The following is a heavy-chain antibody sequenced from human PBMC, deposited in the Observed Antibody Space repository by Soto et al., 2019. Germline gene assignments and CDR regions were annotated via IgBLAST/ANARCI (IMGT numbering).Heavy chain of an antibody. CDR2: IYTSGST. CDR1: GGSISSDY. V-gene: IGHV4-4*07. D-gene: IGHD3-3*01. CDR3: AIDIPDDFAYGMDV. J-gene: IGHJ6*02. Sequence: PSETLSLTCTVSGGSISSDYWSWIRQPAGKGLEWIGRIYTSGSTNYNPSLKSRVTMSVDTSKNQFSLKLSSVTAADTAVYYCAIDIPDDFAYGMDVWGQGTTVTVSS.